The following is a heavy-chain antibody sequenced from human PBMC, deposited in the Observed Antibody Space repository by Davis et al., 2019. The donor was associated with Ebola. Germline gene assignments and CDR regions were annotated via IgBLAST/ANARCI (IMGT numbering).Heavy chain of an antibody. CDR3: ARGSKTGAAFDLAWVGGMDV. Sequence: SVKVSCSASAGNCNTYDMRWGRQVAGQGPEWMGGMIPLLGTVNYAQKFQGRVTITADESTGTAYLELSSLRSDDTAVYYCARGSKTGAAFDLAWVGGMDVWGKGTTVTVSS. CDR1: AGNCNTYD. V-gene: IGHV1-69*13. D-gene: IGHD1-1*01. J-gene: IGHJ6*04. CDR2: MIPLLGTV.